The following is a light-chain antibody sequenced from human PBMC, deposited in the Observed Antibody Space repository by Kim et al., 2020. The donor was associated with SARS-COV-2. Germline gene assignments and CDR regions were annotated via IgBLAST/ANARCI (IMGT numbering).Light chain of an antibody. Sequence: LGQTLRITCQGDSLRKYYASWYQQKPGQAPVLVIYGKNNRPSGIPDRFSGSSSGDTVSLTITGAQAEDEADYYCFSRDTSGDHLVFGGGTQLTVL. CDR3: FSRDTSGDHLV. J-gene: IGLJ2*01. CDR1: SLRKYY. CDR2: GKN. V-gene: IGLV3-19*01.